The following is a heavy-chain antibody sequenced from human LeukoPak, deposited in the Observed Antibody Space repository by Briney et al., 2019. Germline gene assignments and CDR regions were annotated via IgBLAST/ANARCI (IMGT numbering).Heavy chain of an antibody. J-gene: IGHJ5*02. CDR3: ARAYRSSWYANWFDP. V-gene: IGHV4-4*02. CDR1: GGSISSSNW. CDR2: IYHSGST. D-gene: IGHD6-13*01. Sequence: SETLSLTCAVSGGSISSSNWWSWVRQPPGKGLEWIGSIYHSGSTYYNPSLKSRVTISVDTSKNQFSLKLSSVTAADTAVYFCARAYRSSWYANWFDPWGQGTLVTVSS.